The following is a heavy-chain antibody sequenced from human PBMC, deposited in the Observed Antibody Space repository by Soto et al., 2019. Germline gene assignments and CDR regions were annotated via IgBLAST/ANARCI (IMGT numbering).Heavy chain of an antibody. J-gene: IGHJ4*02. CDR3: ARQVRGYSSGWYFDY. Sequence: SETLSLTCTVSGGSISSSSYYWGWIRQPPGKGLEWIGSIYYSGSTYYNPSLKSRVPISVDTSKNQFSLKLSSVTAADTAVYYCARQVRGYSSGWYFDYWGQGTLVTVSS. V-gene: IGHV4-39*01. D-gene: IGHD6-19*01. CDR1: GGSISSSSYY. CDR2: IYYSGST.